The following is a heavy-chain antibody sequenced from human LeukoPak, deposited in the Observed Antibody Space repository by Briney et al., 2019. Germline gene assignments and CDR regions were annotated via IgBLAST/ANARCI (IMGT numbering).Heavy chain of an antibody. V-gene: IGHV4-59*01. CDR1: GGSIINYY. CDR2: IYDYGTT. Sequence: SETLSLTCNVSGGSIINYYWTWVRQPPGKGLEWIGYIYDYGTTNYNPSLKSRVTISVDASKNQFSLSLTSVTAADTAVYYCARGIRYGNDFWGQGTLVTVSS. J-gene: IGHJ4*02. D-gene: IGHD6-13*01. CDR3: ARGIRYGNDF.